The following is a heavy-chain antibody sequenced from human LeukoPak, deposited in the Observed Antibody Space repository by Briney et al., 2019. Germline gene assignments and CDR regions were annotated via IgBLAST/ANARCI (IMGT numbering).Heavy chain of an antibody. CDR1: GGTFSSYA. CDR2: IIPIFGTA. Sequence: GASVKVSCKASGGTFSSYAISWVRQAPGQGLEWMGGIIPIFGTANYAQKFQGRVTITADESTSTAYMELSSLRSEDTAVYYCARGAISYYYDSSGYAGWFDPWGQGTLVTVSS. CDR3: ARGAISYYYDSSGYAGWFDP. J-gene: IGHJ5*02. V-gene: IGHV1-69*13. D-gene: IGHD3-22*01.